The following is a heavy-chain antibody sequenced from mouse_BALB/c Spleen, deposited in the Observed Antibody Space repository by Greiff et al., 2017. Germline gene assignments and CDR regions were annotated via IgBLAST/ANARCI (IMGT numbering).Heavy chain of an antibody. Sequence: DVMLVESGGGLVKPGGSLKLSCAASGFTFSSYAMSWVRQTPEKRLEWVASISSGGSTYYPDSVKGRFTISRDNARNILYLQMSSLRSEDTAMYYCARGPFYYGYDVGYFDVWGAGTTVTVSS. CDR1: GFTFSSYA. V-gene: IGHV5-6-5*01. D-gene: IGHD2-2*01. CDR3: ARGPFYYGYDVGYFDV. CDR2: ISSGGST. J-gene: IGHJ1*01.